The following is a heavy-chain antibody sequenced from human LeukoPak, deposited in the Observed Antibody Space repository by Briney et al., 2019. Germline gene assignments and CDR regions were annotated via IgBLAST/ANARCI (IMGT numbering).Heavy chain of an antibody. Sequence: GASVKVSCKASGYTFTSYGISWVRQAPGQGLEWMGWISAYNGNTNYAQKLQGRVTMTTDTSTSTAYMELRSLRSDDTAVYCCARGGITIFGVVTFDYWGQGTLVTVSS. CDR2: ISAYNGNT. J-gene: IGHJ4*02. V-gene: IGHV1-18*01. CDR3: ARGGITIFGVVTFDY. CDR1: GYTFTSYG. D-gene: IGHD3-3*01.